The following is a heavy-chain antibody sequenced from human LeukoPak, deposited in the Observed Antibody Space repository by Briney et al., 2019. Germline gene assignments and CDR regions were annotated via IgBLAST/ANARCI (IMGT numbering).Heavy chain of an antibody. V-gene: IGHV3-66*01. Sequence: QPGGSLRLSSAASGFTVSNNYMSWVRQAPGKGLEWVSVIYSGGSTYYADSVKGRFTISSDKSTNTLYLQMNSLRAEDTAVYHCASGPYYYYGMDVWGQGTTVTVSS. J-gene: IGHJ6*02. CDR3: ASGPYYYYGMDV. CDR1: GFTVSNNY. CDR2: IYSGGST.